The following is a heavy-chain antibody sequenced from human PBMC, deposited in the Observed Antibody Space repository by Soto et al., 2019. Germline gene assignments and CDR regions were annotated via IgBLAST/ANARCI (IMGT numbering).Heavy chain of an antibody. CDR1: GFTFSSYA. D-gene: IGHD3-22*01. CDR3: AKDHRSSRPITMIVVVPTFDY. CDR2: ISGSGGST. J-gene: IGHJ4*02. Sequence: EVQLLESGGGLVQPGGSLRLSCAASGFTFSSYAMSWVRQAPGKGLEWVSAISGSGGSTYYADSVKGRFTISRDNSKNTLYLQMNSLRAEDTAVYYCAKDHRSSRPITMIVVVPTFDYWGQGTLVTVSS. V-gene: IGHV3-23*01.